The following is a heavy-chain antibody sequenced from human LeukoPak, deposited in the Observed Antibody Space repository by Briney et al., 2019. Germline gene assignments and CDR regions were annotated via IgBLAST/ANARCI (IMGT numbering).Heavy chain of an antibody. CDR2: ITRSGDST. Sequence: QPGGSLRLSCAASGFTFNNYAMRWVRQAPGKGLEWVSSITRSGDSTYYADSVKGRFTISRDNSQNPLYLQMNSLRAEDTAVYYCADSNYWYPVDYWGQGTLVTVSS. D-gene: IGHD4-11*01. CDR3: ADSNYWYPVDY. J-gene: IGHJ4*02. CDR1: GFTFNNYA. V-gene: IGHV3-23*01.